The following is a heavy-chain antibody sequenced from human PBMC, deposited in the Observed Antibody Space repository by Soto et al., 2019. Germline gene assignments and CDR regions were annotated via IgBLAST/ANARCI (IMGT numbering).Heavy chain of an antibody. CDR2: ISGSGGST. CDR3: AKDLRYSNRPYYYYYGMDV. D-gene: IGHD4-4*01. Sequence: GGSLRLSCAASGFTFSSYAMSWVRQAPGKGLEWVSAISGSGGSTYYADSVKGRFTISRDNSKNTLYLQMNSLRAEDTAVYYCAKDLRYSNRPYYYYYGMDVWGQGTTVTVSS. CDR1: GFTFSSYA. V-gene: IGHV3-23*01. J-gene: IGHJ6*02.